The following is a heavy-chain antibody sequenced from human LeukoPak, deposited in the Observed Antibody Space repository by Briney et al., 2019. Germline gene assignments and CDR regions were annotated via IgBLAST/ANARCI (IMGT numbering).Heavy chain of an antibody. Sequence: PGGSLRLSCAASGFTFDDYGMSWVRQAPGKGLEWVANIKQDGSEKYYVDSVKGRFTISRDNAKNSLYLQMNSLRAEDTAVYYCARESARRDGYNTRAFDIWGQGTMVTVSS. D-gene: IGHD5-24*01. CDR1: GFTFDDYG. CDR2: IKQDGSEK. CDR3: ARESARRDGYNTRAFDI. J-gene: IGHJ3*02. V-gene: IGHV3-7*01.